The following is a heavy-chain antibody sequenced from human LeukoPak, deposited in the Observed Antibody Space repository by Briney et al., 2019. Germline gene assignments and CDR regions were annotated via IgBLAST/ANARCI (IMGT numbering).Heavy chain of an antibody. CDR1: GFTFSSYS. V-gene: IGHV3-48*04. D-gene: IGHD2-8*01. CDR3: ARDLIRNYFYGMDV. CDR2: ISSGSGTI. J-gene: IGHJ6*02. Sequence: GGSLRLSCAASGFTFSSYSMNWVRQAPGKGLEWVSYISSGSGTIYYADSVKGRFTISRDNAKNSLYLQMNSLRAEDTAVYYCARDLIRNYFYGMDVWGQGTTVTVSS.